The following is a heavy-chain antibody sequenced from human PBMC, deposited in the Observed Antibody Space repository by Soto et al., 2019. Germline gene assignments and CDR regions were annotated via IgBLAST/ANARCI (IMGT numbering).Heavy chain of an antibody. CDR1: GFTFTDYA. CDR3: ARGFSGYVSSWYYFAY. Sequence: EVQLLESGGGLVQPGGSLRLSCAASGFTFTDYALSWVRQAPGKGLEWVARISGIGGSTYLADSVKGRLSISSDNSKNTVSLLMNSLRAEDTAVYFCARGFSGYVSSWYYFAYWGRGTLVTVSS. V-gene: IGHV3-23*01. CDR2: ISGIGGST. J-gene: IGHJ4*02. D-gene: IGHD6-13*01.